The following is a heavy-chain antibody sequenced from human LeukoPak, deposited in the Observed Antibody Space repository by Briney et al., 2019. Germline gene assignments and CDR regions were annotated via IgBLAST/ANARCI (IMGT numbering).Heavy chain of an antibody. J-gene: IGHJ3*02. CDR3: ARDTPYDSSGYYHDAFDI. D-gene: IGHD3-22*01. CDR1: GYSISSGYY. V-gene: IGHV4-38-2*02. CDR2: IYHSGST. Sequence: PSETLSLTCTVSGYSISSGYYWGWIRQPPGKGLEWIGSIYHSGSTYYNPSLKSRVTISVDTSKNQFSLKLSSVTAADTAVYYCARDTPYDSSGYYHDAFDIWGQGTMVTVSS.